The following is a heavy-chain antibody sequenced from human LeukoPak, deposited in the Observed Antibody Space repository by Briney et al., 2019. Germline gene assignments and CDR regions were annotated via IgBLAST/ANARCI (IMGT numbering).Heavy chain of an antibody. CDR3: AKNYDILTGPAPVDV. Sequence: PGGSLRLSCAASGFTFSSYAMPWVRQAPGKGLEWVAVISYDGSNKYYADSVKGRFTISRDNSKNTLYLQMNSLRAEDTAVYYCAKNYDILTGPAPVDVWGQGTTVTVSS. J-gene: IGHJ6*02. CDR1: GFTFSSYA. CDR2: ISYDGSNK. V-gene: IGHV3-30-3*01. D-gene: IGHD3-9*01.